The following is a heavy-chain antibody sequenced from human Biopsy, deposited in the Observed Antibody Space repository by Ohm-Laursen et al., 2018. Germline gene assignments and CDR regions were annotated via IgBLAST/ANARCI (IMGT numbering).Heavy chain of an antibody. J-gene: IGHJ4*02. D-gene: IGHD3-16*01. CDR2: IHYSGNT. CDR1: GVSINTGGYY. CDR3: TRAGGGKIYGL. V-gene: IGHV4-31*03. Sequence: PSETLSLTCTVSGVSINTGGYYWTWIRQHPGTGLEWIGHIHYSGNTLYNPSLKSRLTISVDTSRNQFSLKLTSVTAADTALYYCTRAGGGKIYGLWGQGTLVTVSS.